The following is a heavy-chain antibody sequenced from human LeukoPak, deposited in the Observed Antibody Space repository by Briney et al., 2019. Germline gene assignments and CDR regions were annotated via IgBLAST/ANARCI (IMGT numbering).Heavy chain of an antibody. CDR1: GGSISSGSDY. Sequence: SETLSLTCTVSGGSISSGSDYWTWIRQPAGKGLEWIGRIYTNGGTDYNPSLKSRVTISLDTSKNQFSLKLSSVTAADTAVYYCARVSSNDYGNFDYWGQGTLVTVSS. CDR2: IYTNGGT. V-gene: IGHV4-61*02. D-gene: IGHD4-17*01. CDR3: ARVSSNDYGNFDY. J-gene: IGHJ4*02.